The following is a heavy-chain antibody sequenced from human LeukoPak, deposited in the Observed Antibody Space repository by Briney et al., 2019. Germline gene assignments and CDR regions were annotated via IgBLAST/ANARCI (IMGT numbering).Heavy chain of an antibody. D-gene: IGHD6-13*01. Sequence: PGGSLRLSCAASRFTFSSYAMSWVRQAPGKGLEWVSAISGSGATTDFADAVKGRFTISRDNSKNTLYLQMNSLRAEDTAVYYCAEVAGMSILTPIDDWGQGTLVTVSS. CDR2: ISGSGATT. CDR1: RFTFSSYA. J-gene: IGHJ4*02. V-gene: IGHV3-23*01. CDR3: AEVAGMSILTPIDD.